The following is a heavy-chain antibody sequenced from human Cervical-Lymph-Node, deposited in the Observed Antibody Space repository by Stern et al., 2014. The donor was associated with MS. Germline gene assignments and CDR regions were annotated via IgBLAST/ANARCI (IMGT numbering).Heavy chain of an antibody. CDR1: GYTFTSYG. Sequence: VQLVESGAEVKKPGASVKVSCKASGYTFTSYGISWVRQAPGQGLEWMGWISAYNGNTNYAQKLQGRVTMTTDTSTSTAYMELRSLRSDDTAVYYCARVTVTLRPYYYGMDVWGQGTTVTVSS. V-gene: IGHV1-18*01. CDR3: ARVTVTLRPYYYGMDV. D-gene: IGHD4-17*01. CDR2: ISAYNGNT. J-gene: IGHJ6*02.